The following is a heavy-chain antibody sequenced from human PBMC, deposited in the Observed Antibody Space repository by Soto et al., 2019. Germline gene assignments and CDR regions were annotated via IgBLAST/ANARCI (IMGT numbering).Heavy chain of an antibody. CDR3: VIDCSGGSCYGIDAFDI. V-gene: IGHV3-66*01. CDR2: IYSGGST. J-gene: IGHJ3*02. Sequence: EVQLVESGGGLVQPGGSLRLSCAASGFTVSSNYMSWVRQAPGKGLEWVSVIYSGGSTYYADSVKGRFTISRDNSKNTLYLQMNSLRAEDTAVYYCVIDCSGGSCYGIDAFDIWGQGTMVTVSS. D-gene: IGHD2-15*01. CDR1: GFTVSSNY.